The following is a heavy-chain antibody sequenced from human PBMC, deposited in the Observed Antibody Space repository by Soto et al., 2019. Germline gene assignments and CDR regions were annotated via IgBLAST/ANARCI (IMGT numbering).Heavy chain of an antibody. CDR2: IHSDGSST. J-gene: IGHJ3*01. CDR1: GFTFSYYW. Sequence: EVQLVESEGGLVQPGGSLRLSCAASGFTFSYYWMHWVRQAPGQGLVWVSRIHSDGSSTTYADSVKGRFTISRDNAKNTLSLQMNSLRGEDTAVYYCARGDRGAFDLWGQGTMVTVSS. D-gene: IGHD2-21*02. CDR3: ARGDRGAFDL. V-gene: IGHV3-74*01.